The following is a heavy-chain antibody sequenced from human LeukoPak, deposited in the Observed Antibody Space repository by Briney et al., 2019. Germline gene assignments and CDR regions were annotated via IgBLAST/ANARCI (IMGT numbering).Heavy chain of an antibody. D-gene: IGHD3-22*01. CDR1: GFTFSSYS. CDR3: AREGVTMIAGAFDI. CDR2: ISSSSSYI. J-gene: IGHJ3*02. Sequence: GGSLRLSCAASGFTFSSYSMNWVRQAPGKGLEWVSSISSSSSYIYYADSVKGRFTISRDNAKNSLYLQMNSLRAEDTAVYYCAREGVTMIAGAFDIWGQGTMVTVSS. V-gene: IGHV3-21*01.